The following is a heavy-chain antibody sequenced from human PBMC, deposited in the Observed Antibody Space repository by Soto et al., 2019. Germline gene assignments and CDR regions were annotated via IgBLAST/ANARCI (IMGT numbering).Heavy chain of an antibody. CDR2: IIPIFGTA. D-gene: IGHD2-21*01. CDR1: GGTFSSYA. CDR3: ARVRRAIEQGYPNYYYYYGMDV. Sequence: GASVKVSCKASGGTFSSYAISWVRQAPGQGLEWMGGIIPIFGTANYAQKFQGRVTITADESTSTAYMELSSLRSEDTAVYYCARVRRAIEQGYPNYYYYYGMDVWGQGTTVTVSS. V-gene: IGHV1-69*13. J-gene: IGHJ6*02.